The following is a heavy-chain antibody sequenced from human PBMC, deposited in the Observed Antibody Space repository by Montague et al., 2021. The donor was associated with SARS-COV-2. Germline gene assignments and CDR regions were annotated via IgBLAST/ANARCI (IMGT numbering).Heavy chain of an antibody. V-gene: IGHV4-34*04. Sequence: SETLSLTCTVYGVSFTVYYWSWIRQPPGKGLEWIGEINHSGSTNNNPSLKSRAAISVDTSKNQFSLKLSSVTAADTAFYSCARHLHSAGGSGAPDFWGQGTLVTVSS. CDR1: GVSFTVYY. D-gene: IGHD3-3*01. CDR3: ARHLHSAGGSGAPDF. J-gene: IGHJ4*02. CDR2: INHSGST.